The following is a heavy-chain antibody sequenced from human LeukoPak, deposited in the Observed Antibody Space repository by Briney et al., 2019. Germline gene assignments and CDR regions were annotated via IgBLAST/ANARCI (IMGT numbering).Heavy chain of an antibody. CDR2: IWYDGSNK. CDR1: GFTFSSYG. D-gene: IGHD5-24*01. V-gene: IGHV3-33*01. J-gene: IGHJ4*02. CDR3: ARDMAFGLDY. Sequence: GGSLRLSCAASGFTFSSYGMHWVRQAPGEGLEWVAVIWYDGSNKYYADSVKGRFTISRDNSKNTLYLQMNSLRAEDTAVYYCARDMAFGLDYWGQGTLVTVSS.